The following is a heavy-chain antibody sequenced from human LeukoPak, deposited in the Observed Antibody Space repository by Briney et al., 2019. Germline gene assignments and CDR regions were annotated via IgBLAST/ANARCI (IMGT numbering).Heavy chain of an antibody. V-gene: IGHV4-61*05. J-gene: IGHJ3*02. CDR1: GGSISSSSYY. CDR2: IYYSGST. Sequence: SETLSLTCTVSGGSISSSSYYWGWIRQPPGKGLEWIGYIYYSGSTNYNPSLKSRVTISVDTSKNQFSLKLSSVTAADTAVYYCARGPINAFDIWGQGTMVTVSS. CDR3: ARGPINAFDI.